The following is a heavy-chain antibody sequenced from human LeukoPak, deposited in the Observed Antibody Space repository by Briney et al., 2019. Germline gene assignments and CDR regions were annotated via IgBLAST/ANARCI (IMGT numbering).Heavy chain of an antibody. CDR1: GGTLSTYA. Sequence: GASVKVSCKASGGTLSTYAITWVRQAPGQGLEWMGGIIRIYDTEDYAQKFQGRMTITADESTSTAYMELSSLRSEDTAVYYCAGGADYWGQGTLVTVSS. CDR3: AGGADY. V-gene: IGHV1-69*13. J-gene: IGHJ4*02. CDR2: IIRIYDTE.